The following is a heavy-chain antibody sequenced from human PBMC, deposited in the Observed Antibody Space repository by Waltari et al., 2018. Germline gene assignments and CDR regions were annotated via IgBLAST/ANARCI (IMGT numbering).Heavy chain of an antibody. D-gene: IGHD2-15*01. Sequence: QVQLQESGPGLVKPSQTLSLTCTVSGGSIRRGSYSWSWIRPPAGKGLEWIGYIYTSGSTNYNPSLKSRVTISVDTSKNQFSLKLSSVTAADTAVYYCARDRVVVVAATGDYYYGMDVWGQGTTVTVSS. J-gene: IGHJ6*02. CDR3: ARDRVVVVAATGDYYYGMDV. CDR1: GGSIRRGSYS. CDR2: IYTSGST. V-gene: IGHV4-61*09.